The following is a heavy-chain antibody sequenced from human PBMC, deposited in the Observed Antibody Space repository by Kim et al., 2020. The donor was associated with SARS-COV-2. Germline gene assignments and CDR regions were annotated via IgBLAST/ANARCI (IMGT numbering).Heavy chain of an antibody. CDR3: AKDFMRATWVIGAFDI. V-gene: IGHV3-43*02. J-gene: IGHJ3*02. Sequence: GGSLRLSCAASGFTFDDYAMHWVRQAPGKGLEWVSLISGDGGSTYYADSVKGRFTISRDNSKNSLYLQMNSLRTEDTALYYCAKDFMRATWVIGAFDIWGQGTMVTVSS. D-gene: IGHD7-27*01. CDR2: ISGDGGST. CDR1: GFTFDDYA.